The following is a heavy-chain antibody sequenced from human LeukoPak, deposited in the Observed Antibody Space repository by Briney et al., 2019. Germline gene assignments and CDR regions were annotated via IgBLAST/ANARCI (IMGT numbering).Heavy chain of an antibody. V-gene: IGHV4-34*01. Sequence: SETLSLNCAVYGGSFSGYYWSWSRQPPGKGLEWIGEINHSGSTNYNPSLKSRVTISVDTSKNQFSLKLSSVTAADTAVYYCARAGARWLDRLSSYFDYWGQGTLVTVSS. CDR1: GGSFSGYY. J-gene: IGHJ4*02. D-gene: IGHD6-19*01. CDR3: ARAGARWLDRLSSYFDY. CDR2: INHSGST.